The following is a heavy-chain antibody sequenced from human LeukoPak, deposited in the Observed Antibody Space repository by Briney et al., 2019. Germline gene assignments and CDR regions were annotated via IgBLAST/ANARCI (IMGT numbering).Heavy chain of an antibody. J-gene: IGHJ4*02. CDR2: IYYSGST. CDR3: ARWAFGVVITNY. D-gene: IGHD3-3*01. CDR1: GGSISSGDYY. V-gene: IGHV4-30-4*08. Sequence: SETLSLTCTVSGGSISSGDYYWSWIRQPPGKGLEWIGYIYYSGSTYYNPSLKSRVTISVDTSKNQFSLKLSSVTAAGTAVYYCARWAFGVVITNYWGQGTLVTVSS.